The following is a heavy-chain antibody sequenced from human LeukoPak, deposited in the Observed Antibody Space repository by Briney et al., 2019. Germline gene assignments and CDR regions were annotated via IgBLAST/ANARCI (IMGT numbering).Heavy chain of an antibody. D-gene: IGHD3-3*01. J-gene: IGHJ4*02. CDR3: ARGGTYYDFWSGYLSHNYFDY. CDR2: IIPILGIA. V-gene: IGHV1-69*02. CDR1: GGTFSSYT. Sequence: GASVQVSCKASGGTFSSYTISWVGQAPGQGLEWMGRIIPILGIANYAQKFQDRVTITADKSTSTAYMELSSLRSEDTAVYYCARGGTYYDFWSGYLSHNYFDYWGQGTLVTVSS.